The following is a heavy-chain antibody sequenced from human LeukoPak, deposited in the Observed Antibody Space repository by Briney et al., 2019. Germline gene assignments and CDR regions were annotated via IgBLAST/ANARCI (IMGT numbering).Heavy chain of an antibody. CDR2: INHSGST. D-gene: IGHD6-13*01. J-gene: IGHJ5*02. CDR1: GGSFSGYY. Sequence: SETLSLTCAVYGGSFSGYYWSWIRQPPGKGLEWIGEINHSGSTNYNPSLKSRVAISVDTSKNQFSLKLSSVTAADTAVYYCARGRARIAAASLWFDPWGQGTLVTVSS. V-gene: IGHV4-34*01. CDR3: ARGRARIAAASLWFDP.